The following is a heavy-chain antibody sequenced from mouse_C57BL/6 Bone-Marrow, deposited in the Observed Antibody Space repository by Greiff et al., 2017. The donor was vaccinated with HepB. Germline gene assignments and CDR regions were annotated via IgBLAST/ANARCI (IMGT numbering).Heavy chain of an antibody. CDR3: AREPYYDYDGPLFAY. CDR2: INPSSGYT. V-gene: IGHV1-7*01. Sequence: QVQLQQSGAELAKPGASVKLSCKASGYTFTSYWMHWVKQRPGRGLEWIGYINPSSGYTKYNQKFKDKATLTADKSSSTAYMQLSSLTYEDSAVYYCAREPYYDYDGPLFAYWGQGTLVTVSA. CDR1: GYTFTSYW. D-gene: IGHD2-4*01. J-gene: IGHJ3*01.